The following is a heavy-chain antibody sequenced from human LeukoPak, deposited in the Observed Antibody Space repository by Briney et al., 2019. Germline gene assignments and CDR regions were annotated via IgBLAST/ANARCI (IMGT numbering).Heavy chain of an antibody. CDR1: GFTFSSYS. V-gene: IGHV3-21*04. CDR2: ISSRSGYM. CDR3: AKDQAATTVTPLGYYYYYGMDV. D-gene: IGHD4-17*01. Sequence: PGGSLRLSCAGSGFTFSSYSMNWVRQAPGKGLEWVSSISSRSGYMYYADSVKGRFTISRDNAKNSLYLQMNSLRAEDTALYYCAKDQAATTVTPLGYYYYYGMDVWGQGTTVTVSS. J-gene: IGHJ6*02.